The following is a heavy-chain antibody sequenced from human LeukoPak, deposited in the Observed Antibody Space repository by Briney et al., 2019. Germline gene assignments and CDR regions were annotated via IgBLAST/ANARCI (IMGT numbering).Heavy chain of an antibody. CDR2: IYYSGST. CDR3: ARGRDVVTAKYYFDY. V-gene: IGHV4-30-4*01. D-gene: IGHD2-21*02. CDR1: GGSISSGDDY. J-gene: IGHJ4*02. Sequence: SETLSLTCTVSGGSISSGDDYWSWIRQPPGKGLEWIGYIYYSGSTYYNPSLKSRVTISVDTSKNQFSLKLSSVTAADTAVYYCARGRDVVTAKYYFDYWGQGTLVTVSS.